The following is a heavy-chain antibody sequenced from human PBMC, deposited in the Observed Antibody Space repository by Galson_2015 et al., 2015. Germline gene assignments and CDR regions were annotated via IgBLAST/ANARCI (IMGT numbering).Heavy chain of an antibody. J-gene: IGHJ4*02. CDR1: GFTFSSYS. Sequence: LRLSCAASGFTFSSYSVNWVRQAPGKGLEWVSSIGSSGRYYADSVEGRFTISRDNAKNSLYLQMNSLRAEDTAVYYCARVASYFDFWGQGTLVTVSS. CDR3: ARVASYFDF. V-gene: IGHV3-21*01. CDR2: IGSSGRY.